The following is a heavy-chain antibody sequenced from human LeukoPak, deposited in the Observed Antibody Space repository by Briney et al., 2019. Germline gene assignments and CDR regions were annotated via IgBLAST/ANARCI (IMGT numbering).Heavy chain of an antibody. J-gene: IGHJ4*02. V-gene: IGHV4-39*07. CDR2: IFYTGKG. CDR3: ARDREDVAVSAMDY. Sequence: SETLSLTCTVSGGSITSSSYYWGWIRQPPGKGLEWIGSIFYTGKGHYNPSLKSRVTISVDTSKNQFSLWLTSVTAADTAFYYCARDREDVAVSAMDYWGQGTLVTVSS. CDR1: GGSITSSSYY. D-gene: IGHD5-24*01.